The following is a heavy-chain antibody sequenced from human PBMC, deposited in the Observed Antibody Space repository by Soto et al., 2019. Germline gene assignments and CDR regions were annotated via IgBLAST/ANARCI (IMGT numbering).Heavy chain of an antibody. D-gene: IGHD6-19*01. Sequence: GASVKVSCEASGGTFSSYAISCVRQAPGQGLEWMGGIIPIFGTANYAQKFQGRVTITADESTSTAYMELSSLRSEDTAVYYCAHGYSSGWYGIFDYWGQGTLVTVSS. CDR1: GGTFSSYA. CDR2: IIPIFGTA. CDR3: AHGYSSGWYGIFDY. V-gene: IGHV1-69*13. J-gene: IGHJ4*02.